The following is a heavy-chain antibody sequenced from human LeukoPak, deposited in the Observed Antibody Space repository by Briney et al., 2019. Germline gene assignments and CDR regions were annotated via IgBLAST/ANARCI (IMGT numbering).Heavy chain of an antibody. CDR3: AREAYGDYECFAFDI. V-gene: IGHV3-9*01. D-gene: IGHD4-17*01. J-gene: IGHJ3*02. CDR1: GFTFDDYA. Sequence: GGSLRLSCAASGFTFDDYAMHWVRQAPGKGLEWVSGISWNSGSIGYADSVKGRFTISRDNAKNSLYLQMNSLRAEDTAVYYCAREAYGDYECFAFDIWGQGTMVTVSS. CDR2: ISWNSGSI.